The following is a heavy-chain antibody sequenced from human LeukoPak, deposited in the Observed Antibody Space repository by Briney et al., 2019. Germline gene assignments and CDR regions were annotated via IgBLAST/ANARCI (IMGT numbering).Heavy chain of an antibody. D-gene: IGHD5-12*01. V-gene: IGHV3-74*01. J-gene: IGHJ4*02. CDR3: ATSEVWDSGYDSPDY. CDR1: GFTFSYRW. Sequence: GSLRLSCAASGFTFSYRWMHWVRQAPGKGLVWVSRINRDGSSTTYADSVRGRFTISRDNSKNTVYLQMNSLRAEDTAVYYCATSEVWDSGYDSPDYWGQGTLVTVSS. CDR2: INRDGSST.